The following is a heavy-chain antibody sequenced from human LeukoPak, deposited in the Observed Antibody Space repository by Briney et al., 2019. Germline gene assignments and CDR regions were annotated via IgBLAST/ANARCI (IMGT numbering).Heavy chain of an antibody. J-gene: IGHJ4*02. CDR3: ASTRQQLARGVDDY. CDR2: IYQNGNT. CDR1: GGSINSGGYS. Sequence: PSETLSLTCAVSGGSINSGGYSWNWIRQPPGKGLEWIGKIYQNGNTYYNPSLKSRVTISVDRSKNQFSLKLTSVTAADTAVYYCASTRQQLARGVDDYWGQGTLVTVSS. V-gene: IGHV4-30-2*01. D-gene: IGHD6-13*01.